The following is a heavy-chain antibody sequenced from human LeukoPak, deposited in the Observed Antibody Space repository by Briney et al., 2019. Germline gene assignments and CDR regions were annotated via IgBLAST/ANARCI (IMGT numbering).Heavy chain of an antibody. D-gene: IGHD3-3*01. J-gene: IGHJ4*02. V-gene: IGHV4-34*01. Sequence: KPSETLSLTCAVYGWSFSGYYWSWIRQPPGRGRNWLGEISHSGGTNSNSSLKSRDSISLDTSKNPFCMRLCTVTAADTAVYYTARGIVLSRFLEWLPAPYYVDYWGQGTLVTVSS. CDR2: ISHSGGT. CDR1: GWSFSGYY. CDR3: ARGIVLSRFLEWLPAPYYVDY.